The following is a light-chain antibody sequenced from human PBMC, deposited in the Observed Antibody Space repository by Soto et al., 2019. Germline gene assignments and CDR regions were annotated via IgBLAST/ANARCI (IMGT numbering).Light chain of an antibody. J-gene: IGLJ3*02. CDR2: RNN. CDR3: AAWDDSLSGVV. CDR1: FSNIGSNF. V-gene: IGLV1-47*01. Sequence: QSVLTQPPSASGTPGQTVTISCSGRFSNIGSNFIYWYQQLPGTAPKLLIYRNNERPSGVPDRFSASKSGTSASLAISGLXXXXEADYHCAAWDDSLSGVVXXGGTKLTVL.